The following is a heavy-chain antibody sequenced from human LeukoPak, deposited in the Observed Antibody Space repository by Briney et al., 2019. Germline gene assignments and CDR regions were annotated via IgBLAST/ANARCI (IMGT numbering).Heavy chain of an antibody. CDR1: GGSFSGYY. CDR3: ARAAWIQLWKAARLFDY. V-gene: IGHV4-34*01. D-gene: IGHD5-18*01. J-gene: IGHJ4*02. CDR2: INHSGST. Sequence: SETLSLTCAVYGGSFSGYYWSWIRQPPGKELEWIGEINHSGSTNYNPSLKSRVTISVDTSKNQFSLKLSSVTAADTAVYYCARAAWIQLWKAARLFDYWGQGTLVTVSS.